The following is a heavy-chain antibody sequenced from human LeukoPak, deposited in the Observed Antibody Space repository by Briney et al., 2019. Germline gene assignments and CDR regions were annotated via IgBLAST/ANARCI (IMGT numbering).Heavy chain of an antibody. CDR1: GFTFSSYW. CDR2: IDSDGSGP. D-gene: IGHD1-14*01. J-gene: IGHJ5*02. V-gene: IGHV3-74*01. CDR3: AKDTTPPKAGFDP. Sequence: PGGSLRLSCAASGFTFSSYWMHWVRQTPGKGLVWVSLIDSDGSGPTYADSVKGRFTISRDNSKNTLYLQMNSLRAEDTAVYYCAKDTTPPKAGFDPWGQGTLVTVSS.